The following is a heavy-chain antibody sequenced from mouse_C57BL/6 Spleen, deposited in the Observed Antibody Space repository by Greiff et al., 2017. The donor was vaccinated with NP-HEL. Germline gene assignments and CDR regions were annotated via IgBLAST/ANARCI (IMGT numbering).Heavy chain of an antibody. CDR3: AKTLLTTVVANYAMDY. D-gene: IGHD1-1*01. J-gene: IGHJ4*01. CDR1: GFSLTSYG. CDR2: IWRGGST. V-gene: IGHV2-5*01. Sequence: VQRVESGPGLVQPSQSLSITCTVSGFSLTSYGVHWVRQSPGKGLEWLGVIWRGGSTDYNAAFMSSLSITKDNAKCQVFFKMNSLQADDTAIYYCAKTLLTTVVANYAMDYWGQGTSVTASS.